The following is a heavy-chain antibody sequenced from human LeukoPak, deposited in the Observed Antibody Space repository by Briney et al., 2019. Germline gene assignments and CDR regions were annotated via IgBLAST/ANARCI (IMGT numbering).Heavy chain of an antibody. CDR2: ISYDGSNK. CDR3: AKSVGGDPGLLDY. D-gene: IGHD3-10*01. CDR1: GFTFSSYG. J-gene: IGHJ4*02. Sequence: GGSLRLSCAASGFTFSSYGMHWVRQAPGKGLEWVAVISYDGSNKYYADSVKGRFTISRDNSKNTLYLQMNSLRAEDTAVYYCAKSVGGDPGLLDYWGQGTLVTVSS. V-gene: IGHV3-30*18.